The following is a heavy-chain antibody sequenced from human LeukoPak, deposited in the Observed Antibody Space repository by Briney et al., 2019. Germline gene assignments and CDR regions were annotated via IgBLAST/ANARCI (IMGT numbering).Heavy chain of an antibody. Sequence: PGGSLRLSCAASGFTFSSYSMNWVRQAPGKGLEWVSSINSRSSYVYYADSVKGRFTISRDNAKNSLYLQMNSLRVEDTAVYYCARGGAARPDFWGQGTLVTVSS. D-gene: IGHD6-6*01. V-gene: IGHV3-21*01. J-gene: IGHJ4*02. CDR3: ARGGAARPDF. CDR2: INSRSSYV. CDR1: GFTFSSYS.